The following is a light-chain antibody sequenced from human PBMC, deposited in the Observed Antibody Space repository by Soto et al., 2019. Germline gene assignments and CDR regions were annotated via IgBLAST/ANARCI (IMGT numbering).Light chain of an antibody. Sequence: NRLTQAPGTLSLSPGERATLSCRASQSIGTNCVAWFQQKPGQAPTLLIYAASRRATGIPDRFSGSGSGTEFTLTISRLEPEDFAVYFCQQYSSTPRTFGQGTKV. CDR2: AAS. CDR3: QQYSSTPRT. J-gene: IGKJ1*01. CDR1: QSIGTNC. V-gene: IGKV3-20*01.